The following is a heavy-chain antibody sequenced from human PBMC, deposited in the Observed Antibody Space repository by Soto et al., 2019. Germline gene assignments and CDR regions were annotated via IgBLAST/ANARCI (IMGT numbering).Heavy chain of an antibody. D-gene: IGHD6-13*01. Sequence: GGSLRLSCAASGFTVSSYHMSWVRQAPGKGLEWVSVIYSAGSADFADSVKGRFTISRDNSKNTLYLQMSSLRAEDTAVYYCARVHSSSSHFFDYWGQGTLVTVSS. J-gene: IGHJ4*02. CDR1: GFTVSSYH. CDR2: IYSAGSA. CDR3: ARVHSSSSHFFDY. V-gene: IGHV3-66*01.